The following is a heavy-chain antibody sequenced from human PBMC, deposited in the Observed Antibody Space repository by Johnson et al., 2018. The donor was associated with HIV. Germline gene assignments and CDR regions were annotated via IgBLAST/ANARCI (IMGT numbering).Heavy chain of an antibody. CDR2: IYSGGGT. D-gene: IGHD4-17*01. CDR3: AREGTVSYGGAFDI. V-gene: IGHV3-53*01. J-gene: IGHJ3*02. Sequence: VQLVESGGGLIQPGGSLRLSCAASGFTVSSNYMSWVRQAPGKGLEWVSVIYSGGGTYYDDSVKGRFTISRDNSKNTLYLQMNSRRAEDTDVYYCAREGTVSYGGAFDIWGQGTMVTVSP. CDR1: GFTVSSNY.